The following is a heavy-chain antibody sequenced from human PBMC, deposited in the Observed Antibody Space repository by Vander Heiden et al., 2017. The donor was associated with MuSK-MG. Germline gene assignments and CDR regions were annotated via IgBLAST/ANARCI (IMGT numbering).Heavy chain of an antibody. Sequence: EVQLLESGGGLVQPGGSLRLSCAASGFTFSSYGLSWVRPSPGKGLEWVSSISGSGGSTYYADSVKGRFTISRDISKNTLYLQMNSLRAEDTAVYYCAKVIAATATGGLFDYWGQGTLVTVSS. CDR3: AKVIAATATGGLFDY. CDR2: ISGSGGST. J-gene: IGHJ4*02. D-gene: IGHD6-6*01. V-gene: IGHV3-23*01. CDR1: GFTFSSYG.